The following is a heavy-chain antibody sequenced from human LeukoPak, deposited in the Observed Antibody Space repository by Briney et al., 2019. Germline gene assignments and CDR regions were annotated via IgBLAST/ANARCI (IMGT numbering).Heavy chain of an antibody. CDR3: ARYEYSSSFWFDP. Sequence: SETLSLTCTVSGGSISSSSYYWGWIRQPPGKGLEWIGSIYYSGSTYYNPSLKSRVTISVDTSKNQFSLKLSSVTAADTAVYYCARYEYSSSFWFDPWGQGTLVTVSS. D-gene: IGHD6-6*01. CDR2: IYYSGST. V-gene: IGHV4-39*07. CDR1: GGSISSSSYY. J-gene: IGHJ5*02.